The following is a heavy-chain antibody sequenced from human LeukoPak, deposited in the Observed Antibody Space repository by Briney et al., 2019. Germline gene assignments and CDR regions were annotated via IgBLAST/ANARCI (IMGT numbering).Heavy chain of an antibody. CDR2: ISSSSSYT. D-gene: IGHD3-10*01. J-gene: IGHJ3*02. CDR3: ARGQRITMVRGVIPDAFDI. CDR1: GFTFSDYY. V-gene: IGHV3-11*06. Sequence: GGSLRLSCAASGFTFSDYYMSWIRQAPGKGLEWVSYISSSSSYTNYADSVKGRFTISRDNAKNSLYLQMNSLRAEDTAMYYCARGQRITMVRGVIPDAFDIWGQGTMVTVSS.